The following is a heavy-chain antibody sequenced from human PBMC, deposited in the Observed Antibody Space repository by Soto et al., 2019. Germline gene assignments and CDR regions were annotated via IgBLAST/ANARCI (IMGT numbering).Heavy chain of an antibody. CDR1: GNTFTNFG. J-gene: IGHJ5*02. D-gene: IGHD2-2*01. CDR2: ISAYTDDP. CDR3: ARVIPGAEAWLHP. V-gene: IGHV1-18*01. Sequence: ASVKVSCKASGNTFTNFGVTWVRQAPGQGLEWMGWISAYTDDPNYAQKFQGRVTMTIDTSTSTAYLDLRSLTSDDTAVYYCARVIPGAEAWLHPWGQGTLVTVSS.